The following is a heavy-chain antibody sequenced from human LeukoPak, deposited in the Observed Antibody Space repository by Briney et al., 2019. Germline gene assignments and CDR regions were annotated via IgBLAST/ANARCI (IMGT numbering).Heavy chain of an antibody. CDR3: ARGTAAEDWFDP. CDR1: GGSISSGGYY. V-gene: IGHV4-30-2*01. Sequence: SETLSLTCTVSGGSISSGGYYWSWIRQPPGKGLEWIGYIYHSGSTYYNPSLKSRVTISVDRSKNQFSLKLSSVTAADTAVYYCARGTAAEDWFDPWGQGTLVTVSS. D-gene: IGHD6-25*01. CDR2: IYHSGST. J-gene: IGHJ5*02.